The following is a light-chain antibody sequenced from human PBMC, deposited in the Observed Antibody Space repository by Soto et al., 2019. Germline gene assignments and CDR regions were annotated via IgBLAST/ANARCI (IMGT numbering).Light chain of an antibody. CDR2: DVS. CDR3: RWYASSSSAV. CDR1: SSDVGGYNY. J-gene: IGLJ2*01. Sequence: QSVLTQPASVSGSPGQSITISCSGTSSDVGGYNYDSWYQLHPGNAPKLMIYDVSNRPSVASNRSSGSESGNTASATSCGRQAEDEAYYYSRWYASSSSAVFGGGTKLTVL. V-gene: IGLV2-14*01.